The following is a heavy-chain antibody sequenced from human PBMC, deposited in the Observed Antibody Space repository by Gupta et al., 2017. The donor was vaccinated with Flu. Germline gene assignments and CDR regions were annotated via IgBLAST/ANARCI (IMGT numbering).Heavy chain of an antibody. CDR1: GFTFSSYA. Sequence: SGFTFSSYAMSWVRQAPGQGLKWVSAIGGSDGSTYYADSVKGRFTISRDNSKNTLYLQTNNLRAEDTAVYFCAKEDLFSGWYYFDYWGQGSLVAVSS. D-gene: IGHD6-19*01. CDR2: IGGSDGST. CDR3: AKEDLFSGWYYFDY. J-gene: IGHJ4*02. V-gene: IGHV3-23*01.